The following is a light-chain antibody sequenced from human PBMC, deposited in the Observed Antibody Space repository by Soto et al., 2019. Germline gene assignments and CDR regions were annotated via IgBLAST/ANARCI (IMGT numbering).Light chain of an antibody. CDR3: QQLNSYVFA. J-gene: IGKJ3*01. CDR1: QDVSRY. Sequence: DIQLTQSPSFLSASVGDRVTITCRASQDVSRYLAWYQQKPGKAPNLLIYAASTLRSRVPSRFIGSGSETEFTLPISSLQPEDFSTYYCQQLNSYVFAFGPGTKVDIK. CDR2: AAS. V-gene: IGKV1-9*01.